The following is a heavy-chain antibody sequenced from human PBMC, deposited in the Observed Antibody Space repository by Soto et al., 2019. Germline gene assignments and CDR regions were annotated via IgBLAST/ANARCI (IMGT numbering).Heavy chain of an antibody. V-gene: IGHV4-39*02. Sequence: SETLSLTCTVSGGSISSSGYYWGWIRQPPGKGLEWIGTIYYSGSTYYNPSLKSRVTISVDTSKNHFSLKLNSVTAADSAVYYCAKNFDYWGQGTLVTVSS. CDR2: IYYSGST. CDR3: AKNFDY. J-gene: IGHJ4*02. CDR1: GGSISSSGYY.